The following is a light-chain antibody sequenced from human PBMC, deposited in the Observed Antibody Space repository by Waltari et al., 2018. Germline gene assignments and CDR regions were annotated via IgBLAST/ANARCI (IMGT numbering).Light chain of an antibody. J-gene: IGLJ2*01. Sequence: SSEPTQDPAVSVALGQTVRITCQGDSLKNYVVSWYQKKPGQAPVVVTNEKNNRPPGIPDRFSASSSGNKASLTITGAQAEDEGDYYCNSRDSSGDLMVFGGGTKLTVL. CDR2: EKN. CDR1: SLKNYV. CDR3: NSRDSSGDLMV. V-gene: IGLV3-19*01.